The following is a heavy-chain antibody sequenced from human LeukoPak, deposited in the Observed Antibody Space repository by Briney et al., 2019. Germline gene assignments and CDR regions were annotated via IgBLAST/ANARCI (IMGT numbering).Heavy chain of an antibody. D-gene: IGHD2-15*01. CDR1: GFQFRSSA. V-gene: IGHV3-23*01. CDR2: ISGSGETI. CDR3: TKVVVSGSGYYFDS. Sequence: GGSLRLSCAASGFQFRSSAMAWVRLTPGKGLEWVSSISGSGETIHIADSVKGRFVISRDNSKNTLTLLMNRLGAGDTAVYYCTKVVVSGSGYYFDSWGQGTLVTVSS. J-gene: IGHJ4*02.